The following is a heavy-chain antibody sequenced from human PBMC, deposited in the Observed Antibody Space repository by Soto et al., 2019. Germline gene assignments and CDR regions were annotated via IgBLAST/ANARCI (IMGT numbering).Heavy chain of an antibody. Sequence: PGESLKISCKGSGYSFVSYYTAWVRQMPGKGLEWMGIIYPGDSETTYSPSFQGQVTMSADKSISTAYLQWSSLKASDTAMYYCARFSLRATVTTDFYFYGMDVWGQGTTVTVSS. CDR2: IYPGDSET. CDR3: ARFSLRATVTTDFYFYGMDV. CDR1: GYSFVSYY. J-gene: IGHJ6*02. V-gene: IGHV5-51*01. D-gene: IGHD4-4*01.